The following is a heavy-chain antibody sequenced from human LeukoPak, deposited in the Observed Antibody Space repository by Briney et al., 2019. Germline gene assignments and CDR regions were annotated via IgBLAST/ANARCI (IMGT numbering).Heavy chain of an antibody. Sequence: GPLRLSCAASGFTFSSYRMNWVRQAPGKGLEWVSSISSSSSYRYYADSVKGRFTISRDNAKNSLYLQMNSLRAEDTAVYYCARDEGAAAGLNTYYFDYWGQGTLVTVSS. V-gene: IGHV3-21*01. D-gene: IGHD6-13*01. J-gene: IGHJ4*02. CDR3: ARDEGAAAGLNTYYFDY. CDR1: GFTFSSYR. CDR2: ISSSSSYR.